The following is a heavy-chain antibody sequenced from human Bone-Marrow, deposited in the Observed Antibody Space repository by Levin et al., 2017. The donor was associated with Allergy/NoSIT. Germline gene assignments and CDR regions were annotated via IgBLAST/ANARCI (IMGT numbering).Heavy chain of an antibody. CDR2: IYYSGST. V-gene: IGHV4-39*07. D-gene: IGHD5-12*01. Sequence: SQTLSLTCTVSGGSISSSSYYWGWIRQPPGKGLAWIGTIYYSGSTYYNPSLKSRVTISIDMSKNQFSLKLSSVTAADTAVYYCARGVAYDGPSDYSGMDVWGQGTTVTVSS. J-gene: IGHJ6*02. CDR1: GGSISSSSYY. CDR3: ARGVAYDGPSDYSGMDV.